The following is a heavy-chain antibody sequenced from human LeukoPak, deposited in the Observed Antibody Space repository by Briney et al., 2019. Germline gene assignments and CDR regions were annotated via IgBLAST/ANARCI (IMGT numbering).Heavy chain of an antibody. V-gene: IGHV4-59*01. CDR1: GGSISSYY. D-gene: IGHD3-22*01. J-gene: IGHJ4*02. CDR2: ISYSGST. CDR3: AREARGSNGYYYNF. Sequence: SETLSLTCSVSGGSISSYYWSWIRQFPGKGLEWIGDISYSGSTKYNPTPKSRATISADTSKNQFSLELTSVTAADTAVYYCAREARGSNGYYYNFWGQGTLVTVSS.